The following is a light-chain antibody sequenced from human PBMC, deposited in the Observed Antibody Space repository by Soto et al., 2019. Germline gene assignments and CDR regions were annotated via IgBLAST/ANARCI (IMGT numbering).Light chain of an antibody. CDR1: QSVSSY. CDR2: GAS. V-gene: IGKV3-11*01. CDR3: QQFHSFSRT. J-gene: IGKJ1*01. Sequence: DIVLTQSPATLSLSPGERATLSCRASQSVSSYLAWYQQKPGQAPRLLIYGASTRATGIPARFSGSGSGTDFTLTISSLQPEDFATYYCQQFHSFSRTFGQGTKVDIK.